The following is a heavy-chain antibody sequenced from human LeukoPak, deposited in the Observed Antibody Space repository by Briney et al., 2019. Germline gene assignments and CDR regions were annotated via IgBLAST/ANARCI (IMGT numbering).Heavy chain of an antibody. V-gene: IGHV1-8*01. Sequence: ASVKVSCKASGYTFSSYDINWVRQATGQGLEWMGWMNPNSGNTGYAQKFQGRVTITADESTSTAYMELSSLRSEDTAVYYCARGGGYYYYYYMDVWGKGTTVTISS. CDR3: ARGGGYYYYYYMDV. CDR1: GYTFSSYD. CDR2: MNPNSGNT. J-gene: IGHJ6*03. D-gene: IGHD1-26*01.